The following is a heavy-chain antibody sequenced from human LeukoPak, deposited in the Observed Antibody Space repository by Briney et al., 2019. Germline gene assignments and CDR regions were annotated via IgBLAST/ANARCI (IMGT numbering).Heavy chain of an antibody. V-gene: IGHV3-72*01. J-gene: IGHJ6*03. Sequence: PGGSLRLSCAASGFTFSDHYMDWVRQAPGKGLEWVGRIRNEANSYTTEYAASVKGRFTISGDDSANSLSVQMNSLKTEGTAVYYCSRLSTVIASSYNYYYYMDVWGKGTTVTVSS. CDR2: IRNEANSYTT. CDR1: GFTFSDHY. CDR3: SRLSTVIASSYNYYYYMDV. D-gene: IGHD4-17*01.